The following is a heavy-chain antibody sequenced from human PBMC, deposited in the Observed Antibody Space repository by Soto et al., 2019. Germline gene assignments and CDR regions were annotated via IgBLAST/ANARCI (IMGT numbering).Heavy chain of an antibody. CDR1: GFTFSSYA. V-gene: IGHV3-23*01. Sequence: EVQLLESGGGLVQPGGSLRLSCAASGFTFSSYAMSWVRQAPGKGLEWVSAISGSGGSTYYADSVKGRFTISRDKSKNTLYLQMNSLRAEDTAVYYCAKDRRITWYYYYGMDVWGQGTTDTVSS. CDR2: ISGSGGST. CDR3: AKDRRITWYYYYGMDV. J-gene: IGHJ6*02. D-gene: IGHD3-16*01.